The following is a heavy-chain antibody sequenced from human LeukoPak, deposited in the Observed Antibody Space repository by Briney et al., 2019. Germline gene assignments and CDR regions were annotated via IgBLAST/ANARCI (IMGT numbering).Heavy chain of an antibody. CDR1: GFTFSDYY. Sequence: GGSLRLSCAASGFTFSDYYMSWIRQAPGKGLEGVSYISSSGSTIYYADSVKGRFTISRDNAKNSLYLQMNSLRAEDTAVYYCARGGVYCGGDCYSRGAAFDIWGQGTMVTVSS. D-gene: IGHD2-21*02. CDR3: ARGGVYCGGDCYSRGAAFDI. J-gene: IGHJ3*02. CDR2: ISSSGSTI. V-gene: IGHV3-11*04.